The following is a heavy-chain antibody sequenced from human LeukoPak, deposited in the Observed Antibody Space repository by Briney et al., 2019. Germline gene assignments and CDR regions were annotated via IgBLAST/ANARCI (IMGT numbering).Heavy chain of an antibody. Sequence: ASVKVSCKASGYTFTSYYMHWVRQAPGQGLEWMGIINPSGGSTSYAQKFQGRVTMTRDTSTSTVYTELSSLRSEDTAVYYCARAREYSSSWYFWFDPWGQGTLVTVSS. CDR1: GYTFTSYY. CDR2: INPSGGST. J-gene: IGHJ5*02. V-gene: IGHV1-46*01. D-gene: IGHD6-13*01. CDR3: ARAREYSSSWYFWFDP.